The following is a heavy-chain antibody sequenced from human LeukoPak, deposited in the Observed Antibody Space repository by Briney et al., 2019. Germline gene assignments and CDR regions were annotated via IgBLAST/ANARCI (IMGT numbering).Heavy chain of an antibody. V-gene: IGHV1-18*01. CDR1: GYTFTSYG. Sequence: ASVKVSCKASGYTFTSYGISWVRQAPGQGLEGMGWISAYNGNTNYAQKLQGRVTMTTDTSTSKAYMELRSLRSDDTAVYYCARVVANYYYYYMDVWGKGTTVTVSS. D-gene: IGHD2-15*01. J-gene: IGHJ6*03. CDR2: ISAYNGNT. CDR3: ARVVANYYYYYMDV.